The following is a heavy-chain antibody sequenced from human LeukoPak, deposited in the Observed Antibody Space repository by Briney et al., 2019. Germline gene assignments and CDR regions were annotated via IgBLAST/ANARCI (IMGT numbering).Heavy chain of an antibody. V-gene: IGHV1-2*02. J-gene: IGHJ4*02. D-gene: IGHD5-18*01. CDR3: ARAYSYGYRFSFGY. CDR2: INPNSGGT. CDR1: GYTFTSYG. Sequence: ASVKVSCKASGYTFTSYGISWVRQAPGQGLEWMGWINPNSGGTNYAQKFQGRVTMTRDTSISTAYMELSRLRSDDTAVYYCARAYSYGYRFSFGYWGQGTLVTVSS.